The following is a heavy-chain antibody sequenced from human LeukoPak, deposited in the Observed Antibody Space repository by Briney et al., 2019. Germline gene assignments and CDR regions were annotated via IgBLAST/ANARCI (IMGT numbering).Heavy chain of an antibody. V-gene: IGHV3-21*01. CDR2: ISSGSSSI. CDR1: GFTFSRYN. D-gene: IGHD2-21*01. J-gene: IGHJ4*02. CDR3: AKFVIYEGEDF. Sequence: GGSVRLSCVASGFTFSRYNMNWVRRAPGKGLEWVASISSGSSSISYAHSVKGRFIISRDNAQNSLYLQMNSLTAEDTAVYYCAKFVIYEGEDFWGQGTLVAVSS.